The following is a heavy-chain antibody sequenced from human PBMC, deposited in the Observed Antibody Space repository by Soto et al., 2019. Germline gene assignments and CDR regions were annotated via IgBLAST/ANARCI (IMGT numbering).Heavy chain of an antibody. CDR1: GYTFTGYY. V-gene: IGHV1-2*02. CDR3: AITKASCSSHRSYYDAFDL. J-gene: IGHJ3*01. Sequence: ASVKVSCKASGYTFTGYYMHWVRQAPGQGLEWMGWINPNSGGTNYAQKFQGRVTMTRDTSTSTAYMELSRLRSDDTAVYYCAITKASCSSHRSYYDAFDLWGQGTMATVSS. CDR2: INPNSGGT. D-gene: IGHD2-2*01.